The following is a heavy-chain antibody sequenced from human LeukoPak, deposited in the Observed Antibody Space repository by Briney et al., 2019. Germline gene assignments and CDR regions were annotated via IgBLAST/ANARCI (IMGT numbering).Heavy chain of an antibody. CDR1: GYTFTSYG. V-gene: IGHV1-18*01. CDR2: ISAYNGNT. Sequence: ASVKVSCKASGYTFTSYGISWVRQAPGQGLEWMGWISAYNGNTNYAQKLQGRVTMTTDTSTSTAYMELRSLRSDDTAVYYCAXXXXXXXXXXVIWVPPDSEYGMDVWGQGTTVTVSS. D-gene: IGHD3-22*01. J-gene: IGHJ6*02. CDR3: AXXXXXXXXXXVIWVPPDSEYGMDV.